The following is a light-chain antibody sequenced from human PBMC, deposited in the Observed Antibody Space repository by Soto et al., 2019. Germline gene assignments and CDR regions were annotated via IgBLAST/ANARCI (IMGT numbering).Light chain of an antibody. V-gene: IGLV2-14*01. CDR2: EVS. CDR3: SSYTSSSPFL. J-gene: IGLJ1*01. Sequence: QSALTQPASVSGSPGQSITISCTGTSSDIGGYNYVSWYQQHPGKAPKLMIYEVSDRPSGVSDRFSGSKSDNTASLTISGLQAEDEADYYCSSYTSSSPFLFGTGTQLTVL. CDR1: SSDIGGYNY.